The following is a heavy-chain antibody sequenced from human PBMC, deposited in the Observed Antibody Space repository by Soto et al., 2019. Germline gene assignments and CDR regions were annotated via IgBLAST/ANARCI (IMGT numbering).Heavy chain of an antibody. CDR2: ISAYNGNT. CDR1: GYTFTSYG. J-gene: IGHJ3*02. Sequence: DSVQVSCTASGYTFTSYGISWVRHAPGQGLEWMGWISAYNGNTNYAQKLQGRVTMTTDTSTSTAYMELRSLRSDDTAVYYCARIVSSDSRGHIWGKGTRVTV. D-gene: IGHD3-22*01. CDR3: ARIVSSDSRGHI. V-gene: IGHV1-18*04.